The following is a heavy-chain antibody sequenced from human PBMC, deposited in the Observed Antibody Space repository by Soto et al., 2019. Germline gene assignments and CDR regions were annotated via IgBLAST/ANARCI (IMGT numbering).Heavy chain of an antibody. Sequence: QLQLQESGPRLVKPSETLSLTCTVSGGSISGFFWSWVRQPPGKALEWIGHISYIGSTNYNPSLKSRVTISVDTSKNQFSLKLSYVTAADTAVYYCTRVACFGIKQWLTYWGQGTLVTVSS. V-gene: IGHV4-59*01. CDR2: ISYIGST. CDR1: GGSISGFF. D-gene: IGHD6-19*01. J-gene: IGHJ4*02. CDR3: TRVACFGIKQWLTY.